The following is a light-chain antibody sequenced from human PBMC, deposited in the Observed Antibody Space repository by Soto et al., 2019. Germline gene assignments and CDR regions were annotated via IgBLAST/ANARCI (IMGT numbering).Light chain of an antibody. J-gene: IGLJ1*01. CDR3: SSYTSSSTLDV. Sequence: QSVLTQPASVSGSPGQSITISCTGTSSDVGSYNLVSWYQQHPGKAPKLMIYDVSNRPSGVSNRFSGSKSGNTASLTISGLQAEDEADYYCSSYTSSSTLDVFGTGTKFTVL. CDR1: SSDVGSYNL. V-gene: IGLV2-14*02. CDR2: DVS.